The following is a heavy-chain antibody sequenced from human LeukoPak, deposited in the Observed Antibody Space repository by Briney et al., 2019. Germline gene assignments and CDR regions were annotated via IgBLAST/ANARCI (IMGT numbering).Heavy chain of an antibody. Sequence: ASVTVSCTTSAYIFSNYGITWVRQAPGQGLEWMSWISAYNGNTDSIQKVQGRITMTTDTSTSTAYMELRSLKSDDTAVYYCVRDTALTEAAATGDYWGQGTLVTVSS. CDR3: VRDTALTEAAATGDY. CDR1: AYIFSNYG. D-gene: IGHD6-13*01. J-gene: IGHJ4*02. CDR2: ISAYNGNT. V-gene: IGHV1-18*01.